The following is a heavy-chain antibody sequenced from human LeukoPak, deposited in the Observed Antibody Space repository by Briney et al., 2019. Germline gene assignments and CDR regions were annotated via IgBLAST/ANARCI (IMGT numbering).Heavy chain of an antibody. J-gene: IGHJ4*02. D-gene: IGHD2-15*01. V-gene: IGHV3-9*01. CDR2: ISWNSGSI. Sequence: GRSLRLSCAASGFTFDDYAMHWVRQAPGKGLEGCSGISWNSGSIGYADSVKGRFTISRDNAKNSLYLQMNSLRAEDTALYYCAKDKGYCSGGSCEGYFDYWGQGTLVTVSS. CDR1: GFTFDDYA. CDR3: AKDKGYCSGGSCEGYFDY.